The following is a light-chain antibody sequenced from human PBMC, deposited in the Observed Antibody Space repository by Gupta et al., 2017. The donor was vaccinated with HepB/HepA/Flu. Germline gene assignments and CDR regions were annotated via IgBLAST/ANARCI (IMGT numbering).Light chain of an antibody. CDR1: QSLLHSSGRTF. J-gene: IGKJ1*01. CDR3: MQSRQLPRT. CDR2: EVS. Sequence: DIVLTQTPLSLSVTPGQPASISCKSSQSLLHSSGRTFFYWFLQKPGQPPQLLIYEVSNRFSGVPERLSGSGSGTDFTLKISRVEAEYVGVYYCMQSRQLPRTFGQGTKVEIK. V-gene: IGKV2D-29*01.